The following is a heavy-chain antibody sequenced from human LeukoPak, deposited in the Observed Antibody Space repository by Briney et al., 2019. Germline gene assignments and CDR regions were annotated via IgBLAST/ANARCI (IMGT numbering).Heavy chain of an antibody. CDR3: ARDRSRYDFWSGYYPDY. J-gene: IGHJ4*02. D-gene: IGHD3-3*01. Sequence: PGRSLRLSCAASGFTFRSYGMHWVRQAPGKGLEWVAVIWYDGSNKYYADSVKGRFTISRDNSKNTLYLQMNSLRAEDTAVYYCARDRSRYDFWSGYYPDYWGQGTLVTVSS. CDR1: GFTFRSYG. V-gene: IGHV3-33*01. CDR2: IWYDGSNK.